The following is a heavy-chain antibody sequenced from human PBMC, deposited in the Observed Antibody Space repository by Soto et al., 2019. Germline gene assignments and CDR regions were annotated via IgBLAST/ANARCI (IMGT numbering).Heavy chain of an antibody. J-gene: IGHJ5*02. D-gene: IGHD6-19*01. CDR2: IITMFNTA. V-gene: IGHV1-69*01. Sequence: QVQLVQSGAEIKKPASSVKVSCKASGGSDVFNNYPVSWVRQAPGQGLEWMGAIITMFNTADYAQRFLGRVTITADEFTRTVYMELTSLTSDATAVYYCARHYPTAVSGAWWSDPWGQGTLVTVSS. CDR1: GGSDVFNNYP. CDR3: ARHYPTAVSGAWWSDP.